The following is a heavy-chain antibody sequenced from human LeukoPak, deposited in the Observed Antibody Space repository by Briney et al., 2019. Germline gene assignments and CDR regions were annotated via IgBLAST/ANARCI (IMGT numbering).Heavy chain of an antibody. V-gene: IGHV4-59*01. Sequence: SETLSLTCTVSGGSISSYYWSWIRQPPGKGLEWIGYIYYSGSTNYNPSLKSRVTISVDTSKNQFSLKLSSVTAADTAVYYCARDFRELGGMRDAFDIWGQGTMVTVSS. CDR1: GGSISSYY. CDR2: IYYSGST. J-gene: IGHJ3*02. CDR3: ARDFRELGGMRDAFDI. D-gene: IGHD3-10*01.